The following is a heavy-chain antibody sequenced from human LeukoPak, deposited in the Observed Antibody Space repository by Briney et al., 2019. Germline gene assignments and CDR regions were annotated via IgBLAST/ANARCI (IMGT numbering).Heavy chain of an antibody. Sequence: ASVKVSCKASGYTFTSYYMHWVRQAPGQGLEWMGIINPSGGSTSYAQKFQGRVTMTRDTSISTAYMELSRLRSDDTAVYYCVKEDIVVVPAASYFDYWGQGTLVTVSS. V-gene: IGHV1-46*01. J-gene: IGHJ4*02. CDR1: GYTFTSYY. CDR2: INPSGGST. D-gene: IGHD2-2*01. CDR3: VKEDIVVVPAASYFDY.